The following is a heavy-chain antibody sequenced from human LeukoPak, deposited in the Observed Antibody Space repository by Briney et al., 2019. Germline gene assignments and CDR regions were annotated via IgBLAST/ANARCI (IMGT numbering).Heavy chain of an antibody. CDR2: IYSAGTT. CDR1: GFSVSANY. J-gene: IGHJ4*02. D-gene: IGHD6-13*01. Sequence: GGSLRLSCAVSGFSVSANYMSWVRQAPGKGLEWVSFIYSAGTTYYANSVKGRFTISRDTSMNTLYLQMNSLRAEDTAVYYCAKTRPLDSSSWSHGDYWGQGTLVTVSS. CDR3: AKTRPLDSSSWSHGDY. V-gene: IGHV3-53*01.